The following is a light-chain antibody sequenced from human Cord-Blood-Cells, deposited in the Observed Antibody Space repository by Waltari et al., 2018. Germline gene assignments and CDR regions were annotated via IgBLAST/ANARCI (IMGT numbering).Light chain of an antibody. V-gene: IGKV3-15*01. CDR3: QQRSNWPPYT. CDR1: QSVSSN. J-gene: IGKJ2*01. CDR2: GAS. Sequence: EIMMTQSLATLSVSPGERATLSCRASQSVSSNLAWYQQKPGQAPRLLIYGASTRATGIPARFSGSGSGTDFTLTISSLEPEYFAVYYCQQRSNWPPYTFGQGTKLEIK.